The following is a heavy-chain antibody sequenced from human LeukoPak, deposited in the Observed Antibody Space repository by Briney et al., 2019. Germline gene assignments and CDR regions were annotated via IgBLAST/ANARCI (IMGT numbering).Heavy chain of an antibody. CDR1: GDSISSGSYY. Sequence: PSQTLSLTCTVSGDSISSGSYYWSWIRQPAGKGLEWIWRMYSSGSTNYNPSLKSRVTISLDTSKNQSSLKLSSVTAADTAVYYCARAIWFGEGHDYWGRGTLVTVSS. D-gene: IGHD3-10*01. CDR3: ARAIWFGEGHDY. V-gene: IGHV4-61*02. J-gene: IGHJ4*02. CDR2: MYSSGST.